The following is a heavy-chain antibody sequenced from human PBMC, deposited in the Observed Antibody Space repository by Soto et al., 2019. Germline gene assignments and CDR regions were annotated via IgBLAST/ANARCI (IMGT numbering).Heavy chain of an antibody. Sequence: EVQLVESGGGLVHPGGSLRLSCEASGFAFGSSWMTWVRQAPGKGLEWVANIRTDGSARSYLDSVTGRFTISRDNAKTSLYLQMDSLRAEDTGLYFCARDVSPGSRSLYLAAFDIWGQGTMVTVSS. CDR1: GFAFGSSW. CDR2: IRTDGSAR. J-gene: IGHJ3*02. CDR3: ARDVSPGSRSLYLAAFDI. V-gene: IGHV3-7*05. D-gene: IGHD6-13*01.